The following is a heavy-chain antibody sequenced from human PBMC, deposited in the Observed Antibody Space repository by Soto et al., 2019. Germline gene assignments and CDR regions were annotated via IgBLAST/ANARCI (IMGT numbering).Heavy chain of an antibody. J-gene: IGHJ4*02. Sequence: GGSLRLSCAASGFTFSDYAMSWVRQTPGTGLEWVSAISGSGGSTFYADSVKGRFTISRDNSKNTLYLQMNSLRAEDTAIYYCAKGLNRRSCYWGQGTLVTVSS. CDR2: ISGSGGST. D-gene: IGHD6-13*01. V-gene: IGHV3-23*01. CDR3: AKGLNRRSCY. CDR1: GFTFSDYA.